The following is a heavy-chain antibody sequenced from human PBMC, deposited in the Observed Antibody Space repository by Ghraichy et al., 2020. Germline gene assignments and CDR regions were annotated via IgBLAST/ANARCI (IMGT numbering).Heavy chain of an antibody. CDR2: TRNKANSYTT. D-gene: IGHD2-21*02. CDR3: AREILGGLLSFDY. V-gene: IGHV3-72*01. CDR1: GFTFSDHY. Sequence: GGSLRLSCAASGFTFSDHYMDWVRQAPGKGLEWVGRTRNKANSYTTEYAASVKGRFTISRDDSKNSLYLQMNSLKTEDTAVYYCAREILGGLLSFDYWGQGTLVTVSS. J-gene: IGHJ4*02.